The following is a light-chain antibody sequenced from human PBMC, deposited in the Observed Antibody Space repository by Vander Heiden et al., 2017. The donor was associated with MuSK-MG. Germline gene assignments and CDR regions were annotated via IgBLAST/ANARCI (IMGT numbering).Light chain of an antibody. CDR1: SSDVGGYNH. CDR3: SSFTSTSTLV. J-gene: IGLJ1*01. CDR2: DVS. V-gene: IGLV2-14*03. Sequence: QSALTQPASVSGSPGQSITISCTGTSSDVGGYNHVSWYQQHPGKAPELMIYDVSYRPSGVSNRFSGSKSGNTASLTISGLQAEDEADYYCSSFTSTSTLVFGTGTKVNVL.